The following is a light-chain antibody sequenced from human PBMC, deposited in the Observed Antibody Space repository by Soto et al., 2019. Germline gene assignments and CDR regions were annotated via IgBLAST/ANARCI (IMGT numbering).Light chain of an antibody. CDR1: QSVSSA. CDR3: QHYNNWPIT. J-gene: IGKJ5*01. V-gene: IGKV3-15*01. CDR2: RAS. Sequence: EIVLTQSPATLSVSPGERATLSCRASQSVSSALAWYQQKPGQAPRLLIFRASARATGIPARFSGSGSGTEFTLTISSLQSEDFGFYFCQHYNNWPITFGQGTRLENK.